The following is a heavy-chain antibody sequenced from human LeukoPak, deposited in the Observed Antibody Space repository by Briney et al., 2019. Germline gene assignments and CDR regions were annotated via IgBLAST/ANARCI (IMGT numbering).Heavy chain of an antibody. V-gene: IGHV4-39*01. CDR2: IFYSGST. D-gene: IGHD6-13*01. Sequence: SETLSLTCTVSGGSISSSIYYWAWIRQPPGKGLDWIGNIFYSGSTYYNPSLKSRVTISLDTSKNQFSLKLNSVTAADTAVYYCARQKGGSSWSDSWSQGTLVTVSS. CDR3: ARQKGGSSWSDS. CDR1: GGSISSSIYY. J-gene: IGHJ5*01.